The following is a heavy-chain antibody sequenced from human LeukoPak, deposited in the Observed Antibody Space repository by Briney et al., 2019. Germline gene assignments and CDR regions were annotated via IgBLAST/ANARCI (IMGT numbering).Heavy chain of an antibody. V-gene: IGHV4-39*01. CDR1: GGSISSSSYY. CDR2: IHYSGST. CDR3: ARAKASSCLDY. Sequence: PSETLSLTCTVSGGSISSSSYYWGWIRQPPGKGLEWIGSIHYSGSTYYNPSLKSRVTISVDTSKNQFSLKLSSVTAADTAVYYCARAKASSCLDYWGQGTLVTVSS. J-gene: IGHJ4*02. D-gene: IGHD6-13*01.